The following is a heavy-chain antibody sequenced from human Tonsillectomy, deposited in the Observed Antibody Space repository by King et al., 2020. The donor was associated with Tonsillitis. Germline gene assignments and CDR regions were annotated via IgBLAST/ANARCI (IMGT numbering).Heavy chain of an antibody. J-gene: IGHJ6*02. CDR3: AKGRFDSSWYPSYYYGMDV. CDR1: GFTFSSFA. V-gene: IGHV3-23*04. Sequence: VQLVESGGGLVQPGGSLRLSCAASGFTFSSFAMSWVRQAPGQGLQWVSAISGSGGSTYYADSVKGRFTISRDNSKNTLYLQMNSLRAEDTAVYFCAKGRFDSSWYPSYYYGMDVWGQGTTVTVSS. CDR2: ISGSGGST. D-gene: IGHD6-13*01.